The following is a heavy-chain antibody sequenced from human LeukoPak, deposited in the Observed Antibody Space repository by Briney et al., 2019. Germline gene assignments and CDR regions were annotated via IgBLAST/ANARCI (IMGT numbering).Heavy chain of an antibody. D-gene: IGHD4-17*01. V-gene: IGHV4-38-2*02. CDR2: IYHSGST. CDR3: ARDRRSYGDYAAFDI. J-gene: IGHJ3*02. CDR1: GYSISSGYY. Sequence: PSETLSLTCAVPGYSISSGYYWGWIRQPPGKGLEWIGSIYHSGSTYYNPSLKSRVTISVDTSKNQFSLKLSSVTAADTAVYYCARDRRSYGDYAAFDIWGQGTMVTVSS.